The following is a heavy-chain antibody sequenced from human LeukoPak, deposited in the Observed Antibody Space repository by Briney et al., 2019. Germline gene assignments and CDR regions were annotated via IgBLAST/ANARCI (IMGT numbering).Heavy chain of an antibody. CDR2: IYTSGST. CDR1: GGSISSYY. D-gene: IGHD2-2*01. V-gene: IGHV4-4*07. J-gene: IGHJ5*02. CDR3: ARDRGNQLPRYNWFDP. Sequence: SETLSLTCTVSGGSISSYYWSWIRQPAGKGLEWIGRIYTSGSTNYNPSLKSRVTISVDTSKNQFSLKLSSVTAADTAVYYCARDRGNQLPRYNWFDPWGQGTLVTVSS.